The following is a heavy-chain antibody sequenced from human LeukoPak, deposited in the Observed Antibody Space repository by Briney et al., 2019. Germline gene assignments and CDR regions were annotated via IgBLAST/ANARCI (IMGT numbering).Heavy chain of an antibody. CDR3: ARLYYDFWSGYYGDYWFDP. J-gene: IGHJ5*02. Sequence: SETLSLTCTVSSGSISSHYWSWIRQPPGKGLEWIGYIYYSGSTNYNPSLKSRVTISVDTSKNQFSLKLSSVTAADTAVYYCARLYYDFWSGYYGDYWFDPWGQGTLVTVSS. CDR1: SGSISSHY. CDR2: IYYSGST. D-gene: IGHD3-3*01. V-gene: IGHV4-59*11.